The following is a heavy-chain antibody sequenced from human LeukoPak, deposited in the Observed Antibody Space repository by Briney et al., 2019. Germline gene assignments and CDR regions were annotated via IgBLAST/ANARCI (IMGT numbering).Heavy chain of an antibody. CDR2: IYYSGST. V-gene: IGHV4-61*01. CDR3: ARSRMGWTFDY. J-gene: IGHJ4*02. Sequence: PSETLSLTCTVSGGSVSSGSYYWSWIRQPPGKGLEWIEYIYYSGSTNYNPSLKSRVTISVDTSKNQFSLKLSSVTAADTAVYYCARSRMGWTFDYWGQGTLVTVSS. D-gene: IGHD1-26*01. CDR1: GGSVSSGSYY.